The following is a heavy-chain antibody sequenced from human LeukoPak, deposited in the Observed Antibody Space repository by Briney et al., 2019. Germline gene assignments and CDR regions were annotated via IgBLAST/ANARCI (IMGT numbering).Heavy chain of an antibody. CDR2: INPDSGGT. D-gene: IGHD3-22*01. J-gene: IGHJ4*02. V-gene: IGHV1-2*02. Sequence: VASVKVSCKASGYTFTGYYMHWVRQAPGQGLEWMGWINPDSGGTNYAQKFQGRVTMTRDTSISTAYMELSSLRSEDTAVYYCARAGRYYDSSGYYLVYWGQGTLVTVSS. CDR3: ARAGRYYDSSGYYLVY. CDR1: GYTFTGYY.